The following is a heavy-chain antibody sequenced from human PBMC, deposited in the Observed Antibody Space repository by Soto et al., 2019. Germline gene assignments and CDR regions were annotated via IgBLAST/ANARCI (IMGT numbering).Heavy chain of an antibody. CDR3: ARDYDSSGDRSFDI. D-gene: IGHD3-22*01. J-gene: IGHJ3*02. CDR1: GGYISSYY. CDR2: IYYSGST. Sequence: SETLSLTCTVSGGYISSYYWSWIRQPSGKGLEWIGYIYYSGSTNYNPSLKSRVTISVDTSKNQFSLKLSSVTAADTAVYYCARDYDSSGDRSFDIWGQGTMVTVSS. V-gene: IGHV4-59*01.